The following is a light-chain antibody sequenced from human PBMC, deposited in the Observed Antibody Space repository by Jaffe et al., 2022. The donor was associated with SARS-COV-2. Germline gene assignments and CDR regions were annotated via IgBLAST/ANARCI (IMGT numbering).Light chain of an antibody. CDR2: ATS. J-gene: IGKJ2*01. Sequence: EAVLTQSPGTLSLSPGERATLSCRASQSVNNNYLAWYQQKPGQAPRLLIYATSSRATGIPDRFSGSGSGTDFTLTISRLEPEDFAVYYCQQYGSSPLYTFGQGTKLEI. V-gene: IGKV3-20*01. CDR1: QSVNNNY. CDR3: QQYGSSPLYT.